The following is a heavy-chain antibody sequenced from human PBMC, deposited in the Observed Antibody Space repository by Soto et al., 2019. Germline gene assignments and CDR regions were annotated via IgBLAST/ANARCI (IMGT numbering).Heavy chain of an antibody. Sequence: GGSLRLSCAASGFTFSSYGMHWVRQAPGKGLEWVAVISYDDRNKYYADSVKGRFTISRDNSKNALYLQMNSLRAEDTAVYYCANLGGGYCTSTDCPDYWGQGTLVTVSS. CDR2: ISYDDRNK. D-gene: IGHD2-2*01. CDR3: ANLGGGYCTSTDCPDY. CDR1: GFTFSSYG. J-gene: IGHJ4*02. V-gene: IGHV3-30*18.